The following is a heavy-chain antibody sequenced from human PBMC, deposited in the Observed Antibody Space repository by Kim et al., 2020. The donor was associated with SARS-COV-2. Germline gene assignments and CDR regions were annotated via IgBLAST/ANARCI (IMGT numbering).Heavy chain of an antibody. CDR1: GFTVSSNH. Sequence: GGSLRLSCAASGFTVSSNHMSWIRQAPGKGLEWVSIIYSGGTTYYADSVKGRFTISRGNSENTLYLQMNSLTVEDTALYRCARSRGGSWYADYWGQGTLGHRLL. CDR3: ARSRGGSWYADY. J-gene: IGHJ4*02. CDR2: IYSGGTT. D-gene: IGHD6-13*01. V-gene: IGHV3-53*01.